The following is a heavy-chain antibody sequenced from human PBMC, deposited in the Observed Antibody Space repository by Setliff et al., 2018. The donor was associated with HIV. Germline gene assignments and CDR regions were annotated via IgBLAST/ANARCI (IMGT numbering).Heavy chain of an antibody. CDR2: ISQSGTT. V-gene: IGHV4-34*01. CDR1: GGSFSGYS. D-gene: IGHD1-1*01. J-gene: IGHJ4*02. CDR3: ARGKGGIDGPVEFDN. Sequence: PSETLSLTCVVSGGSFSGYSWSWIRQSPGKGLEWIGEISQSGTTHYNPSLKRRVTISEDTSKSQLSMKLTSVAAADTAIYYCARGKGGIDGPVEFDNWGQG.